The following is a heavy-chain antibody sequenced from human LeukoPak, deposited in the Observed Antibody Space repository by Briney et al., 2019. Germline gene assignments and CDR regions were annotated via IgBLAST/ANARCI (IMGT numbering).Heavy chain of an antibody. CDR2: ISYDGSNK. CDR1: GFTFSSCG. J-gene: IGHJ4*02. D-gene: IGHD4-17*01. Sequence: GGSLRLSCAASGFTFSSCGMHWVRQAPGKGLEWVAVISYDGSNKYYADSVKGRFTISRDNSKNTLYLQMNSLRAEDTAVYYCAKDHRSIGYGDLLGGWGQGTLVTVSS. CDR3: AKDHRSIGYGDLLGG. V-gene: IGHV3-30*18.